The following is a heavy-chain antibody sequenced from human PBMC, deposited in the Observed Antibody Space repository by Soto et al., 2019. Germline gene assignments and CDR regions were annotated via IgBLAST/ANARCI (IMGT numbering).Heavy chain of an antibody. CDR3: ARVPATDFDY. CDR1: GGSFSGYY. Sequence: SETLSLTCAVYGGSFSGYYWSWIRQPPGKGLEWIGEINHSGSTNYNPSLKSRVTISVDTSKNQFSLKLSSVTAADTAVYYCARVPATDFDYWGQGTMVTVSS. D-gene: IGHD2-15*01. CDR2: INHSGST. J-gene: IGHJ4*02. V-gene: IGHV4-34*01.